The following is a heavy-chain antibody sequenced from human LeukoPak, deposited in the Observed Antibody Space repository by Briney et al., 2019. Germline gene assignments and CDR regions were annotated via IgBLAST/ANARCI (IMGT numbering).Heavy chain of an antibody. CDR2: ISSSSSYI. V-gene: IGHV3-21*01. CDR3: ARDYGDYLKDAFDI. Sequence: GGSLRLSCAASGFTFSSYSMNWVRQAPGKGLEWVSSISSSSSYIYYADSVKGRFTISRGNAKNSLYLQMNSLRAEDTAVYYCARDYGDYLKDAFDIWGQGTMVTVSS. D-gene: IGHD4-17*01. CDR1: GFTFSSYS. J-gene: IGHJ3*02.